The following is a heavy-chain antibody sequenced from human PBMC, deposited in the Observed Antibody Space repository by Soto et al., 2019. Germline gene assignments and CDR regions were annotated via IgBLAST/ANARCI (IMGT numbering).Heavy chain of an antibody. Sequence: GGSLRLSCAASGFTFSSYSMNWVRQAPGKGLEWVSSISSSSSYIYYADSVKGRFTISRDNAKNSLYLQMNSLRAEDTAVYYCARDGIGYCSSTSCYVLSWFDPWGQGTLVTVSS. J-gene: IGHJ5*02. CDR3: ARDGIGYCSSTSCYVLSWFDP. CDR2: ISSSSSYI. V-gene: IGHV3-21*01. D-gene: IGHD2-2*01. CDR1: GFTFSSYS.